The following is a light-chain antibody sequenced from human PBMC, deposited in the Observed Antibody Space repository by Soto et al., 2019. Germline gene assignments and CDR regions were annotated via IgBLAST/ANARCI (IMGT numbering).Light chain of an antibody. Sequence: QSALTQPDSVSGSPGQSVAISCTAASSDIGNYNYVSWYQRRPGKVPKLIIHDVSDRPSGVSDRFSGSKSGNTASLTISGLQAEDEADYYCSSYTSTSTYVFGTGTKLTVL. V-gene: IGLV2-14*03. CDR1: SSDIGNYNY. J-gene: IGLJ1*01. CDR3: SSYTSTSTYV. CDR2: DVS.